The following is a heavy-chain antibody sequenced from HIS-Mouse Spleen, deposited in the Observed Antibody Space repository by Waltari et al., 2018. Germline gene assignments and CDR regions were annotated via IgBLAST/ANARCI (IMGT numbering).Heavy chain of an antibody. CDR3: ARRRSYFDY. Sequence: QVQLVESGGGVVQPGRSLRLSCAASGFTFSSYAMHWVRQAPGKGVEWVAVISYDGSNKYYADSVKGRFTIYRDNSKNTLYLQMNSLRAEDTAVYYCARRRSYFDYWGQGTLVTVSS. J-gene: IGHJ4*02. CDR2: ISYDGSNK. V-gene: IGHV3-30-3*01. CDR1: GFTFSSYA.